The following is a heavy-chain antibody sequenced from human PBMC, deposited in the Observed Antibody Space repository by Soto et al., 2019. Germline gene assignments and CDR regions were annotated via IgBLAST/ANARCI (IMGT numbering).Heavy chain of an antibody. V-gene: IGHV3-23*01. D-gene: IGHD4-17*01. CDR3: AKDGMTTVTTWYYYMDV. CDR1: GFTFSSYA. CDR2: ISGSGGST. J-gene: IGHJ6*03. Sequence: SLRISCAASGFTFSSYAMSWVRQAPGKGLEWVSGISGSGGSTYYADSVKGRFTISRDNSKNTLQLQMNSLRAEDTAVYYCAKDGMTTVTTWYYYMDVWGKGTTVTVSS.